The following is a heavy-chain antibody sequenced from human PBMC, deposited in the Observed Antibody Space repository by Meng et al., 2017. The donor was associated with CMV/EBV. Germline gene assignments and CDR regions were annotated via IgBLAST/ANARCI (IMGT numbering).Heavy chain of an antibody. CDR1: FTLDDYG. D-gene: IGHD2-15*01. CDR3: ARGRSIVVVVAATPFDY. CDR2: INWNGGST. V-gene: IGHV3-20*03. J-gene: IGHJ4*02. Sequence: FTLDDYGMSWVRQAPGKGLEWVSGINWNGGSTGYADSVKSRFTISRDNAKNSLYLQMNSLRAEDTALYYCARGRSIVVVVAATPFDYWGQGTLVTVSS.